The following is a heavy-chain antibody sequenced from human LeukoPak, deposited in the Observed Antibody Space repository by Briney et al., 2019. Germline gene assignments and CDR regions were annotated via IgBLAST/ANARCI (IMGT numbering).Heavy chain of an antibody. CDR3: AQTRVQRLFDP. J-gene: IGHJ5*02. D-gene: IGHD1-1*01. CDR1: GGSISSYY. CDR2: IYTSGST. V-gene: IGHV4-4*07. Sequence: PSETLSLTCTVSGGSISSYYWSWIRQPAGKGLEWIGRIYTSGSTNYNPSLKSRVTMSVDKSKNQFSLKLSSVTAADTAVYYCAQTRVQRLFDPWGQGTLVTVSS.